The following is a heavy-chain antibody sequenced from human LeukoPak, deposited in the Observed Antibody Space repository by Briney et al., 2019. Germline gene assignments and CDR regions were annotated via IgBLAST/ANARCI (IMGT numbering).Heavy chain of an antibody. J-gene: IGHJ4*02. CDR3: ARGSNGWHGIDY. CDR2: MNSDGGTT. Sequence: GGSLRLSCAASGLTFSDYWMHSVRQAPGKGLVWVSRMNSDGGTTTYADSVQGRFTISRDNAKNTLYLQMNSLRVEDTAVYYCARGSNGWHGIDYWGQGTLVTVSS. CDR1: GLTFSDYW. V-gene: IGHV3-74*01. D-gene: IGHD6-19*01.